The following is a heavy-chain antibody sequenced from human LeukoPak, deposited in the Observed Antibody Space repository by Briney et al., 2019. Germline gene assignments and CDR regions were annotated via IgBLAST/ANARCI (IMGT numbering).Heavy chain of an antibody. CDR3: ARTRVPAAPNFDY. Sequence: SETLSLTCTVSGGSISNYYWNWIRQPPGKGLEWIGYVYCSGSTNYNPSLESRVTISLDTSKNQFSLKLTSVTAADTAVYYCARTRVPAAPNFDYWGQGTLVTVSS. V-gene: IGHV4-59*01. CDR2: VYCSGST. D-gene: IGHD2-2*01. CDR1: GGSISNYY. J-gene: IGHJ4*02.